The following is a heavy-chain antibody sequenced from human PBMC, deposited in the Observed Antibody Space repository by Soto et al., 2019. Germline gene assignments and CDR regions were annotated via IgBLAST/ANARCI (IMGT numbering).Heavy chain of an antibody. Sequence: QVQLVESGGGVVQPGRSLRLSCAASGFTFSNYGMHWVRQAPGKGLEWVAVILNDGSNRYHADSVKDRFTISRDNSKNTLYLQMNSLRAEDTAVYYCARDDEYSGNGMDVWGQGTKVTV. J-gene: IGHJ6*02. D-gene: IGHD3-10*01. CDR3: ARDDEYSGNGMDV. V-gene: IGHV3-33*01. CDR1: GFTFSNYG. CDR2: ILNDGSNR.